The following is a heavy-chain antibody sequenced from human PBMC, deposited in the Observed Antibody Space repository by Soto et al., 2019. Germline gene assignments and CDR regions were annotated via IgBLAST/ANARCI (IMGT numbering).Heavy chain of an antibody. CDR2: INHSGST. CDR1: GGSFSGYY. J-gene: IGHJ4*02. CDR3: ARREMATILFDY. V-gene: IGHV4-34*01. Sequence: PSETLSLTCAVYGGSFSGYYWSWIRQPPGKGLEWIGEINHSGSTNYNPSLKSRVTISVDTSKNQFSLKLSSVTAADTAVYYCARREMATILFDYWGQGXLVTVYS. D-gene: IGHD5-12*01.